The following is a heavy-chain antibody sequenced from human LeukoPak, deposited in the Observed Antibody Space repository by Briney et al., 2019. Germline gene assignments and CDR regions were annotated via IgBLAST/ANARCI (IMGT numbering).Heavy chain of an antibody. D-gene: IGHD6-13*01. CDR2: IYYSGST. V-gene: IGHV4-31*03. Sequence: PSETLSLTCTVSGGSISSGGYYWSWIRQHPGKGLEWIGYIYYSGSTYYNPSLKSRVTISVDTSKNQFSLKLSSVTAADTAVYYCARGGSSSWYGGFGSHYFDYWGQGTLATVSS. J-gene: IGHJ4*02. CDR3: ARGGSSSWYGGFGSHYFDY. CDR1: GGSISSGGYY.